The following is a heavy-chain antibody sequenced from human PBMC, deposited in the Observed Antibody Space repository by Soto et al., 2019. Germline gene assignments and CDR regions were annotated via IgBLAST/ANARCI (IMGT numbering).Heavy chain of an antibody. V-gene: IGHV3-23*01. CDR2: ISGTGDST. Sequence: EVQLLESGGGFVHPGGSLRLSCAASGFPFTAYAMSWVRQAPGKGPGWVSTISGTGDSTHNADSVKGRFTITRDSSKNIHLLKMNILSVEDTAIYYCARSPPHSTDGNCYLRQCDPGGQGTLVTATS. J-gene: IGHJ5*02. D-gene: IGHD2-8*02. CDR1: GFPFTAYA. CDR3: ARSPPHSTDGNCYLRQCDP.